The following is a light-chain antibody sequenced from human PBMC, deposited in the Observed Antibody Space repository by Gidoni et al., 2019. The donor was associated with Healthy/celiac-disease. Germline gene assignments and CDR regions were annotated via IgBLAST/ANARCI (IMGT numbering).Light chain of an antibody. CDR3: QQSYSTLYT. V-gene: IGKV1-39*01. Sequence: DIQMTQSPSSLSASVGDRVTTTCRASQSISSYLNWYQQKPGKAPKLLIYAASSLQSGVPSPFSGSGSGTDFTLTISSLQPEDFATYYCQQSYSTLYTFGQGTKLEIK. J-gene: IGKJ2*01. CDR2: AAS. CDR1: QSISSY.